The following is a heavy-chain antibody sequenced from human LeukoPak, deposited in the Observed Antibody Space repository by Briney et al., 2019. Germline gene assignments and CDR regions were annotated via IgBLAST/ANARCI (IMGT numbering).Heavy chain of an antibody. V-gene: IGHV4-38-2*02. CDR2: IYHSGST. Sequence: SETLSLTCTVSGYSISSGYYWGWIRQPPGKGLEWIGSIYHSGSTYYNPSLKSRVTISVDTSKNQCSLKLSSVTAADTAVYYCARDSRAMIVVVNDAFDIWGQGTMVTVSS. CDR1: GYSISSGYY. D-gene: IGHD3-22*01. CDR3: ARDSRAMIVVVNDAFDI. J-gene: IGHJ3*02.